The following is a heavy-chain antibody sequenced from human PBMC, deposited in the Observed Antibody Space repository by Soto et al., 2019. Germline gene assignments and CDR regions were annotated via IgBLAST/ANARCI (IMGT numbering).Heavy chain of an antibody. Sequence: SETLSLTCVVSGGSLSGYYWSWIRQPPGKGLEWIGYIYYSGSTNYNPSLKSRVTMSVDTSKNQFSLKLSSVTAADTALYYCAKVRFSGRTRSYLDLWGRDTLVTVSS. J-gene: IGHJ2*01. CDR3: AKVRFSGRTRSYLDL. CDR1: GGSLSGYY. CDR2: IYYSGST. D-gene: IGHD1-26*01. V-gene: IGHV4-59*01.